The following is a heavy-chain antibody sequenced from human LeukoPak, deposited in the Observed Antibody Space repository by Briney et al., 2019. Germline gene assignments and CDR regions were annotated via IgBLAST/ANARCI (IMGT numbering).Heavy chain of an antibody. CDR2: ISSSSSYI. CDR1: GFTFSSYS. V-gene: IGHV3-21*01. J-gene: IGHJ4*02. Sequence: GGSLRLSCAASGFTFSSYSMNWVRQAPGKGLEWVSSISSSSSYIYYADSVKGRFTISRDNAKNSLYLQMNSLRAEDTAVYYCVREVPAAYSTFDYWGQGTLVTVSS. CDR3: VREVPAAYSTFDY. D-gene: IGHD2-2*01.